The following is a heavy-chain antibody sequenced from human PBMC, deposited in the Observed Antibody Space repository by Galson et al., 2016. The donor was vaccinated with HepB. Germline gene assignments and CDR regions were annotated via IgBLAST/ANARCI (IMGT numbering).Heavy chain of an antibody. CDR2: INLDGSEI. Sequence: SLRLSCAASGFTFSNYWMTWVRHSPGKGLEWVANINLDGSEIHYVDSVKGRFTISRDNAKDSLYLQLNGLGAGDTAVYYYARDRRPSSYNGLDVWGHGTTVIVS. CDR3: ARDRRPSSYNGLDV. J-gene: IGHJ6*02. V-gene: IGHV3-7*01. CDR1: GFTFSNYW. D-gene: IGHD3-10*01.